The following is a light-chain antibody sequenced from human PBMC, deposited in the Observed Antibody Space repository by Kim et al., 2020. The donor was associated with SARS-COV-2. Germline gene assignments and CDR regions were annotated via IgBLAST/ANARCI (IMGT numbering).Light chain of an antibody. V-gene: IGKV1-39*01. CDR1: RSIGNH. Sequence: DIQMTQSPSSLSASVGDRVTITCRASRSIGNHLNWYQQRPGKAPNLLIYAASNLQTGVSSRFSGSESGTDFTLTIRNLQPEDSATYYCLQSDIIPYTFGQGTKLEI. CDR2: AAS. CDR3: LQSDIIPYT. J-gene: IGKJ2*01.